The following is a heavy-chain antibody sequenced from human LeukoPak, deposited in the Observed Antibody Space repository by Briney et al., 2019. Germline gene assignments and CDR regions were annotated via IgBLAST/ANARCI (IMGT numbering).Heavy chain of an antibody. Sequence: LETLSLTCTVSGGSISSSSYYWGWIRQPPGKGLEWIGSIYYSGSTYYNPSLKSRVTISVDTSKNQFSLKLSSVTAADTAVYYCARGSPQFQHWGRAPWSPSPQ. CDR3: ARGSPQFQH. J-gene: IGHJ1*01. CDR1: GGSISSSSYY. V-gene: IGHV4-39*07. CDR2: IYYSGST.